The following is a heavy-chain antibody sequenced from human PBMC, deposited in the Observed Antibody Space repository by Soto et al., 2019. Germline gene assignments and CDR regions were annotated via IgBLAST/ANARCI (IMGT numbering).Heavy chain of an antibody. Sequence: GESLKISCKGSGYSFTSYWIGWVRQMPGKGLEWMGIIYPGDSDTRYSPSFQGQVTISADKSISTAYLQWSSLKASDTAMYYCARRTYYYDSSGYYYGHCFDYWRQGTLVTVSS. J-gene: IGHJ4*02. D-gene: IGHD3-22*01. CDR2: IYPGDSDT. CDR1: GYSFTSYW. CDR3: ARRTYYYDSSGYYYGHCFDY. V-gene: IGHV5-51*01.